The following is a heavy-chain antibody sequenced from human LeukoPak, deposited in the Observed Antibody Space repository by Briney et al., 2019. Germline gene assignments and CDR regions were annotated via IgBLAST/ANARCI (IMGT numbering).Heavy chain of an antibody. Sequence: GGSLRLSCAASGFTFSSYWMSWVRQAPGKGLEWVANIRQDGSEKYYVDSVKGRFTISRDNAKNSLYLQMNSLRAEDTAVYYCARVGNSGYSLFHYYYYMDVWGKGTTVTVSS. D-gene: IGHD3-22*01. V-gene: IGHV3-7*01. CDR3: ARVGNSGYSLFHYYYYMDV. CDR2: IRQDGSEK. J-gene: IGHJ6*03. CDR1: GFTFSSYW.